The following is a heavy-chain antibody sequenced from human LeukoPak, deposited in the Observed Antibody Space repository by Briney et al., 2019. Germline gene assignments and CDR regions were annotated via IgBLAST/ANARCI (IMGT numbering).Heavy chain of an antibody. V-gene: IGHV4-59*08. CDR1: VGSLSSYY. J-gene: IGHJ5*02. Sequence: SETLSLTCTVSVGSLSSYYWSWIRQPPGKGLEGIGYIYYSGSTNYNPSLKSRVTISVDTSKNQFSLKLSSVTAADTAVYYCARRIVGFDPWGQGTLVTVSS. CDR2: IYYSGST. D-gene: IGHD2-21*01. CDR3: ARRIVGFDP.